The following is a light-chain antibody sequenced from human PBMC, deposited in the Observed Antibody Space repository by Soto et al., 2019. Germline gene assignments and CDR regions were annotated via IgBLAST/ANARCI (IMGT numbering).Light chain of an antibody. J-gene: IGKJ1*01. V-gene: IGKV1-27*01. CDR3: QNYNSAPWT. CDR2: AAS. Sequence: DIQMTQSPSTLSASVGDRVTITCRASQRISRWLAWYQQKPGQVPNLLIYAASTLQSGVPSRFSGSGSGTDFTLTITGLQPEDVATYYCQNYNSAPWTFGQGTKVDIK. CDR1: QRISRW.